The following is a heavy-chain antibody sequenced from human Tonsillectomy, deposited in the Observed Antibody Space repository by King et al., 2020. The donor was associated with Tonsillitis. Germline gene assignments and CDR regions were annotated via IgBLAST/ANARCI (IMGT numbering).Heavy chain of an antibody. J-gene: IGHJ4*02. D-gene: IGHD6-19*01. CDR2: IDWDDDK. Sequence: VTLKESGPALVKPTQTLTLTCTFSGFSLSSSGMCVSWIRQPPGKALEWLALIDWDDDKYYSTSLKTRLTISKDTSKNQVVLTMTNMDPVDTATYYCARARIAVARYYFDYWGQGTLVTVSS. V-gene: IGHV2-70*01. CDR3: ARARIAVARYYFDY. CDR1: GFSLSSSGMC.